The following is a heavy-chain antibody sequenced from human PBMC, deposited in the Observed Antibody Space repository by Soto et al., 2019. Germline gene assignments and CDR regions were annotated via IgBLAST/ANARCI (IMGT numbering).Heavy chain of an antibody. Sequence: QVQLVESGGGVVQPGRSLRLSCAASGFTFNNYGMHWVRQAPGKGLEWVATISNDGSDKYYADSVKGRLTISRDNSKNTVYLQMNSLRAEHTALYYCAKDQGIAASHGVDWGQGTMVTVSS. V-gene: IGHV3-30*18. D-gene: IGHD6-13*01. CDR3: AKDQGIAASHGVD. J-gene: IGHJ3*01. CDR1: GFTFNNYG. CDR2: ISNDGSDK.